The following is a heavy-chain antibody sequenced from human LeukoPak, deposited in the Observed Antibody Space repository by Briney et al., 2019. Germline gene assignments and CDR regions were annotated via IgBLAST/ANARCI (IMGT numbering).Heavy chain of an antibody. V-gene: IGHV3-7*01. CDR2: INSDGSER. D-gene: IGHD6-19*01. Sequence: GGSLRLSCAASGFPFTSHWLSWFRQSPGRGLEWVAHINSDGSERNYVDSVKGRFTISRDNARNSQFLQMNSLRAEDTAVYYCASGGGWVFFNWGQGTLVTVSS. CDR1: GFPFTSHW. J-gene: IGHJ4*02. CDR3: ASGGGWVFFN.